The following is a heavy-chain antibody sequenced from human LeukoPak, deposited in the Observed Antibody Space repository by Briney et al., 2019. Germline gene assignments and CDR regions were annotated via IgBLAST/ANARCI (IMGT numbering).Heavy chain of an antibody. Sequence: GGSLRLSCAASGFTFSSYAMSWVRQAPGKGLEWVSAISGSGGSTYYADSVKGRFTISRDNSKNTLYLQMNSLRAEDTAVYYCAKGRYSGSYYVSRYYFDYWGQGTLVAVSS. CDR1: GFTFSSYA. J-gene: IGHJ4*02. D-gene: IGHD1-26*01. CDR3: AKGRYSGSYYVSRYYFDY. CDR2: ISGSGGST. V-gene: IGHV3-23*01.